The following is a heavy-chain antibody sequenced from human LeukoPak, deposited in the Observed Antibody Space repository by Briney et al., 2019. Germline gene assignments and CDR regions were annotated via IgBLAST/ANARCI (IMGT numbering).Heavy chain of an antibody. CDR2: ISWNSGSI. CDR3: AKAKGGYSYGYWDLPFDI. Sequence: GGSLRLSCAASGFTFDDYAMHWVRQAPGKGLGWGSGISWNSGSIGYADSVKGRFTISRDNAKNSLYLQMNSLRAEDTALYYCAKAKGGYSYGYWDLPFDIWGQGTMVTVSS. CDR1: GFTFDDYA. V-gene: IGHV3-9*01. D-gene: IGHD5-18*01. J-gene: IGHJ3*02.